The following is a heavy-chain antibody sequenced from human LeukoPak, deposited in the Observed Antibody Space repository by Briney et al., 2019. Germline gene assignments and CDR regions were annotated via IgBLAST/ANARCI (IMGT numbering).Heavy chain of an antibody. V-gene: IGHV1-18*01. J-gene: IGHJ4*02. Sequence: GASVKVSCKASGYTFTSYGISWVRQAPGQGLEWMGWISAYNGNTNYAQKLQGRVTMTTDTSTSTAYMELRSLRSDDTAVYYCARDTEYDFWSGYSYYFDYWGQGTLVTVSS. D-gene: IGHD3-3*01. CDR3: ARDTEYDFWSGYSYYFDY. CDR1: GYTFTSYG. CDR2: ISAYNGNT.